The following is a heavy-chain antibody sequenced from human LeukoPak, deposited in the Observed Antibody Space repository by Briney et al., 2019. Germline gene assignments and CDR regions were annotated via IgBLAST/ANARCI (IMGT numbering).Heavy chain of an antibody. CDR1: GGSFSGYY. J-gene: IGHJ5*02. V-gene: IGHV4-34*01. CDR3: ARRQRMVRGAVNWFDP. CDR2: INHSGST. D-gene: IGHD3-10*01. Sequence: SETLSLTCAVYGGSFSGYYWSWIRQPPGKGLEWIGEINHSGSTNYNPSLKSRVTISVDTSKNQFPLKLSSVTAADTAVYYCARRQRMVRGAVNWFDPWGQGTLVTVSS.